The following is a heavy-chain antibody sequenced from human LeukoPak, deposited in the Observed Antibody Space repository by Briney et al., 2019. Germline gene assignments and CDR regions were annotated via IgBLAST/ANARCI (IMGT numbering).Heavy chain of an antibody. CDR3: AIGGDSSTSCYRRFNY. D-gene: IGHD2-2*02. Sequence: GESLKISCKGSGYRFTNYGIGWVRQMPGKGLEWMGIIYPGDSDTRYSPSFQGQVTISADKSISTAYLQWSSLKASDTAIYFCAIGGDSSTSCYRRFNYWGQGTLVTVSS. V-gene: IGHV5-51*01. J-gene: IGHJ4*02. CDR2: IYPGDSDT. CDR1: GYRFTNYG.